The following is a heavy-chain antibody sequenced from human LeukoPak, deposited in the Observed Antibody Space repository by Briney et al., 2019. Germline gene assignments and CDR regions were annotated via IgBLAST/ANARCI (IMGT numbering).Heavy chain of an antibody. J-gene: IGHJ6*02. CDR2: ISYDGSNK. V-gene: IGHV3-30*18. CDR3: AKVLGVGPYYYYGMDV. D-gene: IGHD2-8*01. CDR1: GFTFSSYG. Sequence: GGSQRLSCAASGFTFSSYGMHWVRQAPGKGLEWVAVISYDGSNKYYADSVKGRFTISRDNSKNTLYLQMNSLRAEDTAVYYCAKVLGVGPYYYYGMDVWGQGTTVTVSS.